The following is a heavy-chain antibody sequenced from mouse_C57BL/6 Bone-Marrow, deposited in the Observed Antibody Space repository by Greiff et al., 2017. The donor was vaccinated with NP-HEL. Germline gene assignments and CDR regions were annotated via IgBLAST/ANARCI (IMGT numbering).Heavy chain of an antibody. V-gene: IGHV1-81*01. CDR3: AKRDYYGSSYFPWFAY. CDR1: GYTFTSYG. D-gene: IGHD1-1*01. Sequence: QVQLQQSGAELARPGASVKLSCKASGYTFTSYGISWVKQRPGQGLEWIGEIYPRSGNTYYNEKFKGKATLTADKSSSTAYMELRSLTSEDSAVYFCAKRDYYGSSYFPWFAYWGQGTLVTVSA. CDR2: IYPRSGNT. J-gene: IGHJ3*01.